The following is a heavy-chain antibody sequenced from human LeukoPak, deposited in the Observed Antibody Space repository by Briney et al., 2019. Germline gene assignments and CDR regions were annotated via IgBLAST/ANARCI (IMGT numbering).Heavy chain of an antibody. Sequence: PGGSLRLSCAASGFISRNYAMSWVRQAPGKGLEWVSSISASGGTTLYGDSVKGRFTISRDNSKDTVYLQMNTLRAEDTAIYYCARRCGNDCYLFGYWGQGALVTVSS. CDR1: GFISRNYA. D-gene: IGHD2-21*02. CDR2: ISASGGTT. V-gene: IGHV3-23*02. CDR3: ARRCGNDCYLFGY. J-gene: IGHJ4*02.